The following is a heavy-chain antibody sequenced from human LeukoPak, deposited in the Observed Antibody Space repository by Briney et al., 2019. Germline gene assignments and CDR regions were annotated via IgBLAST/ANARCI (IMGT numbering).Heavy chain of an antibody. CDR3: ARDRRLAAAGGRNNWFDP. CDR2: ISGSGDNT. J-gene: IGHJ5*02. V-gene: IGHV3-23*01. Sequence: PGGSLRLSCAASGFTFSIYAMTWVRQAPGRGLEWVSAISGSGDNTYYADSVKGRFTISRDNSKNTLYLQMNSLRAEDTAVYYCARDRRLAAAGGRNNWFDPWGQGTLVTVSS. D-gene: IGHD6-13*01. CDR1: GFTFSIYA.